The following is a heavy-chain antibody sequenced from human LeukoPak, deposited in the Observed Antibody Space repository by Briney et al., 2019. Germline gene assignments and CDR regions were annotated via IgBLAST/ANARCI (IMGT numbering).Heavy chain of an antibody. CDR1: GYSFTDYY. CDR2: INPHSGVT. J-gene: IGHJ5*02. Sequence: ASVKVSCKASGYSFTDYYIHWVRQAPGQGLGWMGWINPHSGVTKYAQKFQGRVTMTRDTSISTAYMELSRLRSDDTAVYYCARRDRYCSSTSCYSVVDPWGQGTLVTVSS. V-gene: IGHV1-2*02. CDR3: ARRDRYCSSTSCYSVVDP. D-gene: IGHD2-2*01.